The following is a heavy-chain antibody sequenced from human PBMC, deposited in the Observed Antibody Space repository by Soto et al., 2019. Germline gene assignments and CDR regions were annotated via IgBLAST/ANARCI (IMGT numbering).Heavy chain of an antibody. V-gene: IGHV3-23*01. CDR1: EFTFSSYG. CDR3: AKTVLGVVGYCSGGSCYPLDY. J-gene: IGHJ4*02. D-gene: IGHD2-15*01. Sequence: PGGSLRLSCTGSEFTFSSYGLSWVRQAPGKGPEWVSAISGSGGSTYYTDSVKGRFTISRDNSKNTLYLQLNNLRAEDTAVYYCAKTVLGVVGYCSGGSCYPLDYWGQGTLVTVSS. CDR2: ISGSGGST.